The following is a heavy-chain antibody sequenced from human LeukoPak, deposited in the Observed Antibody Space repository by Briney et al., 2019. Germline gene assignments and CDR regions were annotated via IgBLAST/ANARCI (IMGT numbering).Heavy chain of an antibody. Sequence: SETLSLTCTVSGGSISSYYWSWIRQPPGKGLEWIGYIYYSGSTNYNPSLKSRVTISVDTSKNQFSLKLGSVTAADTAVYYCARGDSYYYDFWSGYSYYFDYWGQGTLVTVSS. CDR2: IYYSGST. J-gene: IGHJ4*02. CDR1: GGSISSYY. D-gene: IGHD3-3*01. V-gene: IGHV4-59*01. CDR3: ARGDSYYYDFWSGYSYYFDY.